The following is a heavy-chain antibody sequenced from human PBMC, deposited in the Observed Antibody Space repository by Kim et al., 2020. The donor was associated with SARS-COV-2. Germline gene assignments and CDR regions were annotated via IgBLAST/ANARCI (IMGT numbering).Heavy chain of an antibody. D-gene: IGHD3-9*01. CDR3: ASNILTGYYYYYGMDV. V-gene: IGHV3-21*01. Sequence: SVKGRFTISRDNAKNSLYLQMNSLSAEDTAVYYCASNILTGYYYYYGMDVWGQGTTVTVSS. J-gene: IGHJ6*02.